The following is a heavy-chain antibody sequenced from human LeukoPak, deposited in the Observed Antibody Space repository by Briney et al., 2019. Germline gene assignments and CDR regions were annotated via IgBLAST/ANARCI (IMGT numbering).Heavy chain of an antibody. CDR1: GYTFTGYY. CDR3: ARDRPSGSYYGGRWWFDP. V-gene: IGHV1-2*02. D-gene: IGHD1-26*01. J-gene: IGHJ5*02. Sequence: ASVKVSCKASGYTFTGYYMHWVRQAPGQGLEWMGWINPNSGGTNYARKFQGRVTMTRDTSISTAYMELSRLRSDDTAVYYCARDRPSGSYYGGRWWFDPWGQGTLVTVSS. CDR2: INPNSGGT.